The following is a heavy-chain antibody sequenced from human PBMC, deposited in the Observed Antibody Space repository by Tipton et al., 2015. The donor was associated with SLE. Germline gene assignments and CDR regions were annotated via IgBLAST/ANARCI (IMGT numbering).Heavy chain of an antibody. CDR2: ISYDGSNK. CDR3: ARDWALFGYSSGWYDYFDY. Sequence: SLRLSCAASGFTFSSYGMHWVRQAPGKGLEWVAVISYDGSNKYYADSVKGRFTISRDNSKNTLYLQMNSLRAEDTAVYYCARDWALFGYSSGWYDYFDYWGQGTLVTVSS. CDR1: GFTFSSYG. J-gene: IGHJ4*02. D-gene: IGHD6-19*01. V-gene: IGHV3-30*03.